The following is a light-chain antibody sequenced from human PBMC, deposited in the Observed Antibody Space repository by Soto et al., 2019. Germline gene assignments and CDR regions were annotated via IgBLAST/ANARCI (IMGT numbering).Light chain of an antibody. CDR2: DAS. J-gene: IGKJ2*01. Sequence: DIQMTQSPSSLSASVGDTVTITCQASQDISDSLNWYQQKAGKAPKLLIYDASNLQTGVPSRFTGSGSGTHFTFTISSLQPDDIATFYCQQYSNLPYTFGQGTKLEIK. CDR1: QDISDS. V-gene: IGKV1-33*01. CDR3: QQYSNLPYT.